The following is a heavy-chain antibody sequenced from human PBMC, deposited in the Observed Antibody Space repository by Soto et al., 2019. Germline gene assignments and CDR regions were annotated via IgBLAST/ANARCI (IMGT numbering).Heavy chain of an antibody. J-gene: IGHJ4*02. D-gene: IGHD6-13*01. Sequence: VASVKVSCKASGYTFTSYGISWVRQAPGQGLEWMGWISGYNGDTNYAQKYQGRVTMTTDTSTSTAYMELRSLRSDDTAVYYCARAPQTVAGAGIWYWGPGILVTVSS. V-gene: IGHV1-18*01. CDR1: GYTFTSYG. CDR3: ARAPQTVAGAGIWY. CDR2: ISGYNGDT.